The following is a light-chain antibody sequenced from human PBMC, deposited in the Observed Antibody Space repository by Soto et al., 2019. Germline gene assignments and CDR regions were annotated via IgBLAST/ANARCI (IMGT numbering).Light chain of an antibody. J-gene: IGLJ1*01. CDR2: EVS. V-gene: IGLV2-8*01. CDR1: SSDVGAYNY. Sequence: QSVLTQPPSASGSPGQSVTISCTGTSSDVGAYNYVSWYQQHPGKAPKLMIYEVSKRPSGVPDRFSGSKSGNTASLTVSGLQAEDEADYYCSSYTGTNTYVFGPGTKLTV. CDR3: SSYTGTNTYV.